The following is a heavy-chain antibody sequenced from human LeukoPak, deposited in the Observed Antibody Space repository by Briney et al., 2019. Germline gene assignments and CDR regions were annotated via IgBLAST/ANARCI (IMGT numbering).Heavy chain of an antibody. CDR1: GFTFSSYD. CDR3: ARGGIAAAGTVDY. Sequence: RTGGSLRLSCAASGFTFSSYDMHWVRPATGKGMEWDSAIGTAGDTYYPGSVKGRFTNSRENAKNSLYLQMNSLRAGDTAVYYYARGGIAAAGTVDYWGQGTLVTVSS. D-gene: IGHD6-13*01. CDR2: IGTAGDT. V-gene: IGHV3-13*01. J-gene: IGHJ4*02.